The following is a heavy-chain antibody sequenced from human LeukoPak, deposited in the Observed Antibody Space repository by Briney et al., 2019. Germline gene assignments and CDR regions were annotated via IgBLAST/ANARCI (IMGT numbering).Heavy chain of an antibody. V-gene: IGHV3-33*01. CDR2: IWYEGSNK. Sequence: GGSLRLPCAASGFTFSSYGMHWVRQAPGKGLDWGTVIWYEGSNKYYADSVKGRFTISRDNSKNTLYLQMNSLRAEDTAVYYCARDKLLSRPGAFDYWGQGTLVTVSS. CDR1: GFTFSSYG. D-gene: IGHD2-2*01. J-gene: IGHJ4*02. CDR3: ARDKLLSRPGAFDY.